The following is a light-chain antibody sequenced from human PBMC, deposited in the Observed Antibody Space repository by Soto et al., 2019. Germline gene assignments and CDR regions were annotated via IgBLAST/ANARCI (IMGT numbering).Light chain of an antibody. J-gene: IGKJ1*01. CDR1: QSISSY. CDR2: AAS. Sequence: DVQMTEPPSSLASSVGGIVTITCRASQSISSYLNWYQQKPGKAPKLLIYAASSLQSGVPSRFSGSGSGTDFTLTISSLQPEDFATYYCQQSYSTPRTFGQGTKVDIK. V-gene: IGKV1-39*01. CDR3: QQSYSTPRT.